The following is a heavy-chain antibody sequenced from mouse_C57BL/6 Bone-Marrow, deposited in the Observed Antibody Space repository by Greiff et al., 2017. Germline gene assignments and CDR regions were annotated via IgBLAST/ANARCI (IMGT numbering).Heavy chain of an antibody. CDR2: IHPSDSDT. Sequence: QVQLQQPGAELVKPGASVKVSCKASGYTFTSYWMHWVKQRPGQGLEWIGRIHPSDSDTNNNQKLKGKATLTVDKYSSTAYMQLSSMTSEDSAVYYCAIGVYYYGSRGYFDVWGTGTTVTVSS. V-gene: IGHV1-74*01. CDR1: GYTFTSYW. D-gene: IGHD1-1*01. CDR3: AIGVYYYGSRGYFDV. J-gene: IGHJ1*03.